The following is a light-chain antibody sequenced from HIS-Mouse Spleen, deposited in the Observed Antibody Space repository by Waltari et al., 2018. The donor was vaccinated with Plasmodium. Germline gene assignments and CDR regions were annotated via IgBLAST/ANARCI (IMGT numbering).Light chain of an antibody. CDR1: ALPKKY. J-gene: IGLJ3*02. CDR2: EDS. Sequence: SYELTQPPSVSVSPGQTARITCSGDALPKKYAYWYQQKSGQAPVLVSYEDSKRTSGIPERFSGSSSGTMATLTISGAQVEDEAAYYCYSTDSSGNHRVFGGGTKLTVL. V-gene: IGLV3-10*01. CDR3: YSTDSSGNHRV.